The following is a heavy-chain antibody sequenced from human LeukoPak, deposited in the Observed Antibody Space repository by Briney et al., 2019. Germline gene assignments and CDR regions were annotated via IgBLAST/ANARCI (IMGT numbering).Heavy chain of an antibody. V-gene: IGHV4-38-2*01. CDR3: ARVVNYDFWSVDY. D-gene: IGHD3-3*01. Sequence: PSETLSLTCAVSGYSISSGYYWGWIRQPPGNGLEWIGSIYHSGSTYYNPSLKSRVTISVDMSKNQFSLKLSSVTAADTAVYYCARVVNYDFWSVDYWGQGTLVTVSS. CDR1: GYSISSGYY. J-gene: IGHJ4*02. CDR2: IYHSGST.